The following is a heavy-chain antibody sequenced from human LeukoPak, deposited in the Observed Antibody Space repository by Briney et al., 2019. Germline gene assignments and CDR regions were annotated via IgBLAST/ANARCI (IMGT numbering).Heavy chain of an antibody. CDR2: ISDTSDTI. Sequence: GGSLRLSCVGSGFTFNKYAMNWVRQAPGKGLEWVSYISDTSDTIYYADSVKGRFTISRDDAHNSLYLQMNRLKVADSAIYFCARAGLLWGRGTLVSVSS. CDR1: GFTFNKYA. CDR3: ARAGLL. V-gene: IGHV3-48*04. J-gene: IGHJ4*02. D-gene: IGHD2/OR15-2a*01.